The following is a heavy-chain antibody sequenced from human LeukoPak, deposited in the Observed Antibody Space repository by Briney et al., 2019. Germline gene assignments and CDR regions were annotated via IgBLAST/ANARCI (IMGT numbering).Heavy chain of an antibody. CDR1: GFTFSDYY. J-gene: IGHJ6*03. CDR2: ISSSSSYI. V-gene: IGHV3-11*06. CDR3: ASLKTAMVGYYYYYYMDV. D-gene: IGHD5-18*01. Sequence: GGSLRLSCAASGFTFSDYYMSWIRQAPGKGLEWVSCISSSSSYIYYADSVKGRFTISRDNAKNSLYLQMNSLRAEDTAVYYCASLKTAMVGYYYYYYMDVWGKGTTVTVSS.